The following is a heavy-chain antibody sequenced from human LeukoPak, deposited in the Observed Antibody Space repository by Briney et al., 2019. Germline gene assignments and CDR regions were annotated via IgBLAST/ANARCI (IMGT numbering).Heavy chain of an antibody. CDR1: GYIFSNFG. Sequence: GASVKVSCKASGYIFSNFGVMWVRQAPGQGLEWLGWISAYNNNANYAQKLQGRLILTTDTSTNTAYMGLRSLRSDDTAVYYCARDLPYSGRYGDYWGQGTLVTVSS. D-gene: IGHD1-26*01. V-gene: IGHV1-18*01. CDR2: ISAYNNNA. J-gene: IGHJ4*02. CDR3: ARDLPYSGRYGDY.